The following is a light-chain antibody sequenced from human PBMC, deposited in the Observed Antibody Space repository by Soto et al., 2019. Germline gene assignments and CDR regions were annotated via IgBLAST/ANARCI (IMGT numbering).Light chain of an antibody. V-gene: IGLV2-11*01. Sequence: QSVLTQPRSVSGSPGQSVAISCTGTSSDVGGYNYVSWYQQHPGKAPKLIIYDVTKRPSGVPDRFSGSSSGNTASLTISGLQAEDEADYLCCSYAGSYSYVFGNGTKVTVL. CDR2: DVT. CDR1: SSDVGGYNY. CDR3: CSYAGSYSYV. J-gene: IGLJ1*01.